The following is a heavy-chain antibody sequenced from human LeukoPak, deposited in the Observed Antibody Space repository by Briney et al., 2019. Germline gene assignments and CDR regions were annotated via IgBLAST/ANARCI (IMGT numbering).Heavy chain of an antibody. Sequence: GGSLSLSCAASGFTFSNYWMSWVRQAPRKGLEWVVYIKQDGSEKYYVDSVKGRFTIHRDNAKNSLYLQMNSLRAEDTAVYYCARGYFAVGAFDIWGQGTMVTVSS. V-gene: IGHV3-7*01. J-gene: IGHJ3*02. CDR1: GFTFSNYW. CDR2: IKQDGSEK. D-gene: IGHD3-3*01. CDR3: ARGYFAVGAFDI.